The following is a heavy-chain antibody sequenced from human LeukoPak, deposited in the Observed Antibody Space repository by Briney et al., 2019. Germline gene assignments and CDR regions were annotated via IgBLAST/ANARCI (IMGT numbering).Heavy chain of an antibody. Sequence: VGSLRLSCPSSGFTFSSYAMSWVRQAPGKGLDWVSAISGSGGSTYYADSVKGRFTISRDNSNNTLYLQMNSMRAEDTAVYYCAKITVAGTYYYYYYMDVWGKGTTVTVSS. J-gene: IGHJ6*03. CDR3: AKITVAGTYYYYYYMDV. CDR2: ISGSGGST. CDR1: GFTFSSYA. D-gene: IGHD6-19*01. V-gene: IGHV3-23*01.